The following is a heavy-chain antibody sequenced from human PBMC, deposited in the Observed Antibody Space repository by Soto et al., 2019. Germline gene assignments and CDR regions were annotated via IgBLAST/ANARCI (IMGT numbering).Heavy chain of an antibody. J-gene: IGHJ1*01. V-gene: IGHV4-30-4*01. D-gene: IGHD3-22*01. CDR2: IHSSGSI. CDR3: ARDLDGLHDDTSGPFPRPG. Sequence: KASETLSLTCTVSGGSISSDDYYWSWIRQAPGRGLEWIGYIHSSGSIYYNPSLKSRATMSIDTAGNQFSLKVSSVTVADTAVYYCARDLDGLHDDTSGPFPRPGWGQGTRSPSPQ. CDR1: GGSISSDDYY.